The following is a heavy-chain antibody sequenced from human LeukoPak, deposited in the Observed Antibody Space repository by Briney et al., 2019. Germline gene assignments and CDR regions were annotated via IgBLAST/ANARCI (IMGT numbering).Heavy chain of an antibody. CDR3: ARTWASANRNISPNYKYFDY. J-gene: IGHJ4*02. D-gene: IGHD1-14*01. CDR1: GGTFSSYA. CDR2: IIPILGIA. V-gene: IGHV1-69*04. Sequence: ASVKVSCKASGGTFSSYAISWVRQAPGQGLEWMGRIIPILGIANYAQKFQGRVTITADKSTSTAYMELSSLRSEDTAVYYCARTWASANRNISPNYKYFDYWGQGTLVTVSS.